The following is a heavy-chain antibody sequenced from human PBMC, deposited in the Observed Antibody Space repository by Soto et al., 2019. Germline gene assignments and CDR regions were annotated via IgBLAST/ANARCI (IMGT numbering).Heavy chain of an antibody. CDR2: MNPNSGNT. V-gene: IGHV1-8*01. CDR3: ARDIVVVVAATGGGMDV. CDR1: GYTFTSYD. D-gene: IGHD2-15*01. J-gene: IGHJ6*02. Sequence: QVQLVQSGAEVKKPGASVKVSCKASGYTFTSYDINWVRQATGQGLEWMGWMNPNSGNTGYAQKFQGRVTMTRSTSMSTAYMELSSLRSEDTAVYYCARDIVVVVAATGGGMDVWGQGTTVTVSS.